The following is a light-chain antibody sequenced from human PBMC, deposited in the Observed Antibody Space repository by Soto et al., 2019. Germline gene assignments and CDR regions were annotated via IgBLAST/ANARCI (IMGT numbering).Light chain of an antibody. J-gene: IGKJ5*01. CDR3: QQYGSSIT. V-gene: IGKV3-20*01. CDR2: GAS. CDR1: QSVTSN. Sequence: EIVMTQSPSTLSVSPGERVTLSCRASQSVTSNLAWYQQKPGQAPILLIFGASTRATGLPDRFSGSGSGTDFTLTISRLEPEDFAVYYCQQYGSSITFGQGTRLEIK.